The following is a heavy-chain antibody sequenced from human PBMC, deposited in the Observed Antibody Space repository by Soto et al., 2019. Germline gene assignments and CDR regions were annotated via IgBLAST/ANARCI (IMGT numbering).Heavy chain of an antibody. CDR2: ISHLEST. Sequence: SSSXSLTWTFGVSCITCGWYSLSWIRQPPGKDLEWLGYISHLESTFYNPSFQSRITLSIDRSKNQFSLKLASMTAADTDVYYCDSGGGQDHFEYWGQRPLVNVYS. CDR1: VSCITCGWYS. D-gene: IGHD2-15*01. J-gene: IGHJ4*02. V-gene: IGHV4-30-2*01. CDR3: DSGGGQDHFEY.